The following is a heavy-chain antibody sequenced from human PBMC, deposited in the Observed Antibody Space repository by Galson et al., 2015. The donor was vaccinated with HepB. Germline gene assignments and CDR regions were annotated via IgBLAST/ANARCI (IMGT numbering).Heavy chain of an antibody. Sequence: QSGAEVKKPGESLKISCKGSGYSFTSYWIGWVRQMPGKGLEWMGIMYPGDSETKYSPSFQGQVSISTDKSINTAYLQWSSLKASDTATYYCARGHSISRGMDVWGQGTTVTVSS. CDR3: ARGHSISRGMDV. CDR1: GYSFTSYW. D-gene: IGHD2-2*01. V-gene: IGHV5-51*03. J-gene: IGHJ6*02. CDR2: MYPGDSET.